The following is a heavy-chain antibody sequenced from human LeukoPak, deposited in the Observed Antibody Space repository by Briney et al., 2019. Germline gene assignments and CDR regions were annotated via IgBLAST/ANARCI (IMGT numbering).Heavy chain of an antibody. D-gene: IGHD3-9*01. J-gene: IGHJ3*02. CDR2: IYHSGST. V-gene: IGHV4-4*02. CDR3: ARVPIPPYYDILTGYYGYDAFDI. CDR1: GGSISSSNW. Sequence: PSETLSLTCAVSGGSISSSNWWSWVRQPPGKGLEWIGEIYHSGSTNYNPSLKSRVTISVDKSKNQFSLKLSSVTAADTAVYYCARVPIPPYYDILTGYYGYDAFDIWGQGTMVTVSS.